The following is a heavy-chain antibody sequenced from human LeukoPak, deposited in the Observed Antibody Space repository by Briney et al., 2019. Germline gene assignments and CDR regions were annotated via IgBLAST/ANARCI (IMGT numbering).Heavy chain of an antibody. CDR2: ISSSSSTI. D-gene: IGHD3-22*01. V-gene: IGHV3-48*04. J-gene: IGHJ3*02. Sequence: GGSLRLSCAASGFTFSSYSMNWVRQAPGKGLEWVSYISSSSSTIYYADSVKGRFTISRDNAKNSLYLQMNSLRAEDTAVYYCASYYYDSSGYWDAFDIWGQGTMVTVSS. CDR1: GFTFSSYS. CDR3: ASYYYDSSGYWDAFDI.